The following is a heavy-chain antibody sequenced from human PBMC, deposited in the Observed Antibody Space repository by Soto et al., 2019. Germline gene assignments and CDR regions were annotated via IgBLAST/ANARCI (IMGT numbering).Heavy chain of an antibody. V-gene: IGHV3-74*01. CDR3: AGGMAGLDV. Sequence: DVQLVESGGGVVQPGGSLRLSCAASGLSFNIYWMHWVRQVPGKGLVWLARINSDGSQTIYVDSVKGRFTISRDNAKNTVFLQMDSLRDEDTGVYYCAGGMAGLDVWGQGTTVTVSS. CDR2: INSDGSQT. CDR1: GLSFNIYW. J-gene: IGHJ6*02.